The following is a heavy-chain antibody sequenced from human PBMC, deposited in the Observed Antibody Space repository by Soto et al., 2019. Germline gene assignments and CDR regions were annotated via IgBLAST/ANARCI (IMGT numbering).Heavy chain of an antibody. J-gene: IGHJ3*02. CDR2: ITAGGDGT. CDR3: APHVYCSGGSSQYDAFAI. D-gene: IGHD2-15*01. CDR1: GITVSNYK. V-gene: IGHV3-23*01. Sequence: EVQVWESGGGLVQPGGSLRLSCEASGITVSNYKMTWIRQAPGKGLEWVSTITAGGDGTYYADSVKGRFTMSRETSKNTLYLQMNSLRAEDTAVYYCAPHVYCSGGSSQYDAFAIRGQGTMVTVSS.